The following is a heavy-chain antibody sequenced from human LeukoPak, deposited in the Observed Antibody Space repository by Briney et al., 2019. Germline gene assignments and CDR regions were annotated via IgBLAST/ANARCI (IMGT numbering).Heavy chain of an antibody. V-gene: IGHV3-21*06. CDR2: IHGSASYN. D-gene: IGHD5-12*01. J-gene: IGHJ6*03. Sequence: GGSLRLSCAASGFTFSNYWMSWVRQAPGKGLEWVSCIHGSASYNYYADSVKGRFTVSRDSAKNSLYLEMSSLRVEDTAVYYCVRAFGGYDSQRFYYNMDVWGKGTTVTVSS. CDR1: GFTFSNYW. CDR3: VRAFGGYDSQRFYYNMDV.